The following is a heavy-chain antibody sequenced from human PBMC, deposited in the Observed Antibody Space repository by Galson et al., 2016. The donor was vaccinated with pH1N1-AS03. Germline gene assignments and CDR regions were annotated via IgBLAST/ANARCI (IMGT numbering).Heavy chain of an antibody. J-gene: IGHJ3*01. CDR1: GGPFNIYY. V-gene: IGHV4-34*01. D-gene: IGHD4-23*01. CDR2: INHSGGT. Sequence: SETLSLTCAVYGGPFNIYYWSWIRQPPGKGLEWIGEINHSGGTNYNPSLKSRVAISEDTSKKQFSVKLTSVTAADTAVYYCARKDLLNRWELLRGPFDVWGQGTMVTVSS. CDR3: ARKDLLNRWELLRGPFDV.